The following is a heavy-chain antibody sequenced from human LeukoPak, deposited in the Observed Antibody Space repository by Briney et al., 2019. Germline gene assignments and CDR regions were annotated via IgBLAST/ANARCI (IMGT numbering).Heavy chain of an antibody. J-gene: IGHJ6*03. D-gene: IGHD3-22*01. CDR1: GYTFTSYG. Sequence: ASVKVSCKASGYTFTSYGISWVRQAPGQGLEWMGWISAYNGNTNYAQKLQGRVTMTTDTSTSTAYMELRSLRSDDTAVYYCARNYYDSSGSHYYYMDVWGKGTTVTVSS. V-gene: IGHV1-18*01. CDR2: ISAYNGNT. CDR3: ARNYYDSSGSHYYYMDV.